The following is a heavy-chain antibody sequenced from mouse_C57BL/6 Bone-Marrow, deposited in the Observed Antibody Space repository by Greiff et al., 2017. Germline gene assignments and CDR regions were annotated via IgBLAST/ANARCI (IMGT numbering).Heavy chain of an antibody. Sequence: EVQLQESGAELVRPGASVKLSCTASGFNIKDDYIHWVKQRPEQGLEWIGWIDPEIGDTEYASKFQGKATITSDTSSNTAYLPLSSRTSEDTAVYYCSSFDGNYFDFWGQGTPLTVAS. J-gene: IGHJ2*01. CDR2: IDPEIGDT. V-gene: IGHV14-4*01. D-gene: IGHD2-3*01. CDR3: SSFDGNYFDF. CDR1: GFNIKDDY.